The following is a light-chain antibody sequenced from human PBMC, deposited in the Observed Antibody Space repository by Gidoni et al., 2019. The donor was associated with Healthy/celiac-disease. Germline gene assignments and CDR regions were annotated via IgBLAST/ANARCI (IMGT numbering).Light chain of an antibody. CDR1: QSISSY. V-gene: IGKV1-39*01. J-gene: IGKJ4*01. CDR3: QQSYSTPLT. Sequence: DIQLTQSPSSLSASVGDRVTITCRASQSISSYLNWYQQKPGKAPTLLIYAASSLQSGVPARFSGSGSGTDFTLTISSLQPEDFATYYCQQSYSTPLTFGGGTKVEIK. CDR2: AAS.